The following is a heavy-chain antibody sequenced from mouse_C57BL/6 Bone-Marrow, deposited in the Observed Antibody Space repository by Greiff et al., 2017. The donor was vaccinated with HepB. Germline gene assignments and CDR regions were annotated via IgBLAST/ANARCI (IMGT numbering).Heavy chain of an antibody. Sequence: EVQPQQSGPELVKPGASVKIPCKASGYTFTDYNMDWVKQSHGKSLEWIGDINPNNGGTNYNQKFKGKATLTVDKSSSTAYMELRSLTSEDTAVYYCASRYDYDGYFDYWGQGTTLTVSS. CDR3: ASRYDYDGYFDY. CDR1: GYTFTDYN. CDR2: INPNNGGT. J-gene: IGHJ2*01. D-gene: IGHD2-4*01. V-gene: IGHV1-18*01.